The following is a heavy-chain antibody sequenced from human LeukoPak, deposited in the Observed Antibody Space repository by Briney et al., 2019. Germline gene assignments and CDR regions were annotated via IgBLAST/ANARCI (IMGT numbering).Heavy chain of an antibody. Sequence: GGSLRLSCAASGFTFSSYEMNWVRQAPGKGLEWVSYISSSGSTIYYADSVKGRFTISRDNAKNSLYLQMNSLRAEDTAVYYCARERIGYCSRTSCYLERYYYYMDVWGKGTTVTVSS. V-gene: IGHV3-48*03. CDR3: ARERIGYCSRTSCYLERYYYYMDV. CDR1: GFTFSSYE. CDR2: ISSSGSTI. D-gene: IGHD2-2*01. J-gene: IGHJ6*03.